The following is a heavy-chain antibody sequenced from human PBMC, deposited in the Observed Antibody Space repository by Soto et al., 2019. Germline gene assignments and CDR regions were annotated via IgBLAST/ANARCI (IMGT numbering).Heavy chain of an antibody. CDR2: IYHSGST. D-gene: IGHD5-18*01. CDR1: GGSISSYY. J-gene: IGHJ3*02. Sequence: SETLSLTCTVSGGSISSYYWSWIRQPPGRGLEWIGYIYHSGSTYYNPSLKSRVTISVDTSKNQFSLKLSSVTAADTAVYYCARRYGKNAFDIWGQGTMVTVSS. V-gene: IGHV4-59*01. CDR3: ARRYGKNAFDI.